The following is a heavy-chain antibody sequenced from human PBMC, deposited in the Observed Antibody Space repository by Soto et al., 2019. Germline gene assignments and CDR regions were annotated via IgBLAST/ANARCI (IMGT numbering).Heavy chain of an antibody. CDR3: ATNYGDYEYFQH. D-gene: IGHD4-17*01. CDR1: GFTFSSYG. CDR2: IWYDGSNK. V-gene: IGHV3-33*01. J-gene: IGHJ1*01. Sequence: QVQLVESGGGVVQPGRSLRLSCAASGFTFSSYGMHWVRQAPGKGLEWVAVIWYDGSNKYYADSVKGRFTISRDNSKNTLYLQINSLRAEDTAVYYCATNYGDYEYFQHWGQGTLVTVSS.